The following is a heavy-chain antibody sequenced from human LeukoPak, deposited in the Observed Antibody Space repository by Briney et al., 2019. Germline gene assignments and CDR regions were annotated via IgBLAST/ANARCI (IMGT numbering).Heavy chain of an antibody. CDR2: ISSRSAYI. CDR1: GFTFSDYS. Sequence: GGSLRLSCAASGFTFSDYSMNWVRQAPGKGLEWVSSISSRSAYIHYTDSVKGRFNISRDNAENSLYLQMNNLRADDTAVYYCARDRSGSYPCYFDYWGQGTLVTVSS. CDR3: ARDRSGSYPCYFDY. D-gene: IGHD1-26*01. V-gene: IGHV3-21*01. J-gene: IGHJ4*02.